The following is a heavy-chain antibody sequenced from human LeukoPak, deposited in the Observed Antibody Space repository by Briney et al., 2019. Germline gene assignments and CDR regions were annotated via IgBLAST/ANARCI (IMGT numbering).Heavy chain of an antibody. CDR3: ARTSRSSGYPFLGFDC. CDR2: IYSGGDI. CDR1: GXTVSNSY. J-gene: IGHJ4*02. D-gene: IGHD3-22*01. Sequence: GGSLRLSCVASGXTVSNSYMSWVRQAPGKGPEWVSVIYSGGDIDYADSVKGRFSISRDNSKNTLYLQMNSLRDEDTAVYYCARTSRSSGYPFLGFDCWGQGTLVTVSS. V-gene: IGHV3-53*01.